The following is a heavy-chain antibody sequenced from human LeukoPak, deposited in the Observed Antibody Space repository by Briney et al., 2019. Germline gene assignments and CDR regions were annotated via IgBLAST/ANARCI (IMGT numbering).Heavy chain of an antibody. Sequence: SETLSLTCTVSGGSIGGHFWTWIRQPPGKELEWIGYIYYSGSTNYNPSLKSRVTISVDTSKNQLSLKLSSVTAADTAVYYCARRRPSNRPEHAFDIWGQGTMVTVSS. J-gene: IGHJ3*02. V-gene: IGHV4-59*08. CDR3: ARRRPSNRPEHAFDI. CDR2: IYYSGST. CDR1: GGSIGGHF. D-gene: IGHD2-2*01.